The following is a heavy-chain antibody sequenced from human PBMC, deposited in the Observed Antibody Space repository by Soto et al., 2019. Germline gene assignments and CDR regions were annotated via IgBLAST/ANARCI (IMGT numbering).Heavy chain of an antibody. CDR3: TKDANVGDIYSGYFVNDF. J-gene: IGHJ4*02. CDR1: GYTFSNFG. Sequence: ASVKVSCNASGYTFSNFGISWVRQAPGEGLEWMGWISPNSEKTKIAQRFQGRVTMTTDISTSTSYLELRGLTSDDTAVYYCTKDANVGDIYSGYFVNDFWGQGTPVTVSS. D-gene: IGHD3-9*01. CDR2: ISPNSEKT. V-gene: IGHV1-18*01.